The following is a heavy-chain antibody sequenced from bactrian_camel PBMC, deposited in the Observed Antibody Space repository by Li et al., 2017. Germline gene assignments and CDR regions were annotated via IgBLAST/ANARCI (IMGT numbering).Heavy chain of an antibody. V-gene: IGHV3S55*01. CDR2: IDNDGAG. D-gene: IGHD7*01. J-gene: IGHJ4*01. Sequence: QVQLVESGGGSVQVGGSLRLSCVASGDTIGRYCMGWFRQIPDKEREGVASIDNDGAGSLSDSVKGRFTISQDNAKNTLYLEMNSLKPEDTAMYYCAADLQIIGGTCRHSLTRLYKLKGQGTQVTVS. CDR1: GDTIGRYC.